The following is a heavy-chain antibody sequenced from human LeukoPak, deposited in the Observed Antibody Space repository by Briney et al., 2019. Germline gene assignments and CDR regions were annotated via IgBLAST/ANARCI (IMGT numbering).Heavy chain of an antibody. CDR2: ISSSSSYI. V-gene: IGHV3-21*05. D-gene: IGHD6-13*01. J-gene: IGHJ6*03. Sequence: GGSLRLSCAASGFTFSYSSMNWVRQAPGKGLEWVSYISSSSSYIYYADSVKGRFTISRDNAKNSLYLQMNSLRAEDTAVYYCARGSSSWYYYYMDVWGKGTTVTVSS. CDR3: ARGSSSWYYYYMDV. CDR1: GFTFSYSS.